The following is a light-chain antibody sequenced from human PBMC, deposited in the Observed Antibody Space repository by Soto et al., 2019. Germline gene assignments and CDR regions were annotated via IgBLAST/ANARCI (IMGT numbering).Light chain of an antibody. J-gene: IGKJ4*01. CDR1: QSVRSNY. CDR2: GAS. V-gene: IGKV3-20*01. Sequence: EIVLTQSPGTLSLSSGERATLSCRASQSVRSNYLAWYQQKPGQAPRLLIYGASSRATGIPDRFGGSGSGTDFTLTIRRLEPEEFAVYYCQQYASSPLTFGGGTKVEIK. CDR3: QQYASSPLT.